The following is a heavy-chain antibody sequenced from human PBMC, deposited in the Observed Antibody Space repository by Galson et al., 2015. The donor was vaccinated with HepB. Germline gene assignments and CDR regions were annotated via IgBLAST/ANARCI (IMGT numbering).Heavy chain of an antibody. Sequence: SCKASGSIFSSSAISWVRQAPGQGLEWMGGIIPIIATPNYAQKFQGRVTITADESTSTAHMELSSLTSEDTAMYFCATPGYCSSARCRPGGYYHLYMDIWGKGTTVSVSS. D-gene: IGHD2-2*01. CDR3: ATPGYCSSARCRPGGYYHLYMDI. J-gene: IGHJ6*03. V-gene: IGHV1-69*01. CDR2: IIPIIATP. CDR1: GSIFSSSA.